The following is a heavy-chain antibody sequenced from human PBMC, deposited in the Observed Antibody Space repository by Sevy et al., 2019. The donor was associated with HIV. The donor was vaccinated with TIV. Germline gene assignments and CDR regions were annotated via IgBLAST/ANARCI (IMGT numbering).Heavy chain of an antibody. CDR2: ISYDGSNK. D-gene: IGHD1-1*01. CDR1: GFTFSSYA. J-gene: IGHJ3*02. Sequence: GGSLRLSCAASGFTFSSYAMHWVRQAPGKGLEWVAVISYDGSNKYYADSVKGRFTISRDNSKNTLYLQMNSLRAEDTAVYYCASGTTRTGTGSWALRVDSGAFDIWGQGTMVTVSS. CDR3: ASGTTRTGTGSWALRVDSGAFDI. V-gene: IGHV3-30-3*01.